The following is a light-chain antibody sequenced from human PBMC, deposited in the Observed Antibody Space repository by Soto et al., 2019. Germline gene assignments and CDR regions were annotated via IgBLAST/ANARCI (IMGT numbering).Light chain of an antibody. CDR3: QSYDSSLRGYV. J-gene: IGLJ1*01. V-gene: IGLV1-40*01. CDR2: DNI. CDR1: SSNIGADYF. Sequence: QSVLTQPPSVAGAPGQRVTISCTGSSSNIGADYFIHWYQQLPGAAPQLLIYDNINRPSGVPDRFSGSKSGTSASLAITGLQAEDEADYYCQSYDSSLRGYVFGTGTKVTVL.